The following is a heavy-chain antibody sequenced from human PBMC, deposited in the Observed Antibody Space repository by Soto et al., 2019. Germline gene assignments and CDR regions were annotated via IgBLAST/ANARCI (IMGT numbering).Heavy chain of an antibody. J-gene: IGHJ6*02. D-gene: IGHD1-26*01. CDR2: INPKTAAT. V-gene: IGHV1-2*02. Sequence: ASAKVSWKASGYTFSDYFSQWLRQAPGQGLEWVAWINPKTAATNYAKKFQDRVTVTSDTSFSTAYLELTRLRPDDTALYYCARIKWGLDYYSGMDVWGQGTAVTVS. CDR3: ARIKWGLDYYSGMDV. CDR1: GYTFSDYF.